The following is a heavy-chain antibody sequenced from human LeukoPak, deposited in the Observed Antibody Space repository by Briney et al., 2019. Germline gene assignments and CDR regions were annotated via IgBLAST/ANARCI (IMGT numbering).Heavy chain of an antibody. D-gene: IGHD1-26*01. CDR1: GGSISSSSYY. Sequence: SETLSLTCTVSGGSISSSSYYWGWIRQPPGKGLEWIGSIYYSGSTYYNPSLKSRVTISVDTSKNQFSLKLSPVTAADTAVYYCARLRLSGGSFSVGWFDPWGQGIQVTVSS. J-gene: IGHJ5*02. CDR3: ARLRLSGGSFSVGWFDP. V-gene: IGHV4-39*07. CDR2: IYYSGST.